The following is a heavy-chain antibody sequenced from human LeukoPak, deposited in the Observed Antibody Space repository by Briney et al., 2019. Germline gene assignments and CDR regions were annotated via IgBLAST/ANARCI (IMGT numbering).Heavy chain of an antibody. D-gene: IGHD6-13*01. CDR2: IYYSGST. Sequence: SETLSLTCTVAGGSISSSSYYWGCIRQPSGKGLECIGSIYYSGSTYYNPSLKSRVTISVDTSKNQFSLKLSSVTAADTAVYYCARDRGAAAGGTNWFDPSGQGTLVTVSS. J-gene: IGHJ5*02. CDR3: ARDRGAAAGGTNWFDP. CDR1: GGSISSSSYY. V-gene: IGHV4-39*07.